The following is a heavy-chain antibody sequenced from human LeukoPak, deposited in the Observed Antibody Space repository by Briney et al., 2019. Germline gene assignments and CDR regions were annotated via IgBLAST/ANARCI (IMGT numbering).Heavy chain of an antibody. Sequence: GGSLRLSCAASGSTFSSYAMSWVRQAPGRGLEWVSAISGSGGSTYYADSVKGRFTISRDNSKNTLYLQMNSLRAEDTAVYYCAKDSPSPNFWSGPGAYWGQGTLVTVSS. CDR2: ISGSGGST. CDR1: GSTFSSYA. V-gene: IGHV3-23*01. CDR3: AKDSPSPNFWSGPGAY. D-gene: IGHD3-3*01. J-gene: IGHJ4*02.